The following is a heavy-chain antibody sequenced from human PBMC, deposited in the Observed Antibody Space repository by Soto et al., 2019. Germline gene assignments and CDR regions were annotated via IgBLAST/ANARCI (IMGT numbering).Heavy chain of an antibody. CDR1: GFTFNSYA. D-gene: IGHD1-26*01. Sequence: GGSLRLSCAASGFTFNSYAMSWVRQAPGKGLEWVSAVSGSGDSTYYAGAGKGPFPSSRDKSTTTPYLQMNGLRAEDPGVFDCAKDLGSNTGYCGQGTRVTDSP. J-gene: IGHJ4*02. CDR2: VSGSGDST. CDR3: AKDLGSNTGY. V-gene: IGHV3-23*01.